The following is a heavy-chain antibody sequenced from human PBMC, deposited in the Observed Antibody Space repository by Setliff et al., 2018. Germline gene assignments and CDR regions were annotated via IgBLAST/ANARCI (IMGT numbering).Heavy chain of an antibody. CDR2: ISHSNTYI. D-gene: IGHD3-22*01. V-gene: IGHV3-21*01. CDR3: ARGNFYYFDRTGRGPNWFDP. CDR1: GFVFSTYD. Sequence: RLSCAASGFVFSTYDMNWVRQAPGKGLEWVSSISHSNTYIYYADSVKGRFTISRDNATNSLYLQMNSLRAEDTAVYYCARGNFYYFDRTGRGPNWFDPWGQGTLVTVSS. J-gene: IGHJ5*02.